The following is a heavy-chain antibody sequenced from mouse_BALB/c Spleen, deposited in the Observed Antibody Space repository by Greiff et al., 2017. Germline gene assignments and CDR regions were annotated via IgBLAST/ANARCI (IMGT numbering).Heavy chain of an antibody. CDR2: INPYNGDT. Sequence: DVKLVESGPELVKPGASVKISCKASGYSFTGYFMNWVMQSHGKSLEWIGRINPYNGDTFYNQKFKGKATLTVDKSSSTAHMELRSLASEDSAVYYCARWGSYAMDYWGQGTSVTVSS. J-gene: IGHJ4*01. V-gene: IGHV1-20*02. CDR1: GYSFTGYF. CDR3: ARWGSYAMDY.